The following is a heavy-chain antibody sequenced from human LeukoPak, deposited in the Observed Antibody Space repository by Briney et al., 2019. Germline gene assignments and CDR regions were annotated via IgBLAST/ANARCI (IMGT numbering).Heavy chain of an antibody. CDR2: VNPNSGHT. CDR3: ARGAPGSYCSGGSCPYFDY. J-gene: IGHJ4*02. D-gene: IGHD2-15*01. Sequence: GASVKVSCKASGYTFTSYDINWVRQATGQGLEWMGWVNPNSGHTGYAQKFRGRVTMTRNTSISTAYMELSSLRSEDTAVYYCARGAPGSYCSGGSCPYFDYWGQGTLVSVSS. V-gene: IGHV1-8*01. CDR1: GYTFTSYD.